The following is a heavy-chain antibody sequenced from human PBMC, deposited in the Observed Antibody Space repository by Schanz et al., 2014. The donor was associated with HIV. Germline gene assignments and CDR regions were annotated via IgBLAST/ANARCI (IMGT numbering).Heavy chain of an antibody. V-gene: IGHV3-23*04. D-gene: IGHD6-19*01. J-gene: IGHJ3*02. CDR3: ARSPDWAGTDAFDI. CDR2: ISAGGRDT. CDR1: GFTFSTYA. Sequence: VQLVESGGGVVQPGRSLRVSCAASGFTFSTYAMHWARQAPGKGLEWVSSISAGGRDTYYADSVKGRFTISRDNSKNTLFLQMNSLRAEDTAIYYCARSPDWAGTDAFDIWGQGTMVTVSS.